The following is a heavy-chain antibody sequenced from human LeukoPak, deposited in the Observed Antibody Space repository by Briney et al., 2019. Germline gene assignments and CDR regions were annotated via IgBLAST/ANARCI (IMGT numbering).Heavy chain of an antibody. CDR2: IYYSGST. Sequence: SETLSLTCTVSGGSISSSSYYWGWIRQPPGKGLEWIGSIYYSGSTYYNPSLKSRVTISVDTPKNQFSLKRSSVTAADTAVYYCARRYYDFWSGYGSWFDPWGQGTLVTVSS. J-gene: IGHJ5*02. V-gene: IGHV4-39*01. D-gene: IGHD3-3*01. CDR3: ARRYYDFWSGYGSWFDP. CDR1: GGSISSSSYY.